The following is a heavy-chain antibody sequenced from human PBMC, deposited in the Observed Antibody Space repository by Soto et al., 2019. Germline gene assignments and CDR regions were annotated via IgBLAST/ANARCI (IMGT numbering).Heavy chain of an antibody. D-gene: IGHD3-10*01. CDR2: ISDSGGST. V-gene: IGHV3-23*01. CDR3: AKMRGRYCGSDSGAYMDV. J-gene: IGHJ6*03. CDR1: GFTFNSYA. Sequence: GGSLRLSCAASGFTFNSYAMSWVRQAPGKGLEWVSAISDSGGSTYYADSVTGRFTISRDESKNTLDMQMNNLRAEDTAVYYCAKMRGRYCGSDSGAYMDVWGKGTTVTVSS.